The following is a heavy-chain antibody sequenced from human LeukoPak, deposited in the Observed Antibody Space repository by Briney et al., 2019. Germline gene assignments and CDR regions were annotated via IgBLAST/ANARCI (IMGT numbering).Heavy chain of an antibody. Sequence: ASVKVSCKASGYTFTTHDINWVRQATGQGLEWLGWMSPNSGDTGYAQKFQGRVTMTSDSSISTAYMELSSLRSEDTAIYYCVRTPPNWEFDYWGQGTLVTVSS. D-gene: IGHD7-27*01. V-gene: IGHV1-8*01. J-gene: IGHJ4*02. CDR3: VRTPPNWEFDY. CDR2: MSPNSGDT. CDR1: GYTFTTHD.